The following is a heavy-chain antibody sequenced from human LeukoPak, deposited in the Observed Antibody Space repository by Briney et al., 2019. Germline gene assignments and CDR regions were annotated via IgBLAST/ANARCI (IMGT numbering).Heavy chain of an antibody. CDR2: ISGSGTTT. CDR3: AKAGHYGSGSYYSDC. Sequence: PGGSLRLSCAASGFIFSSYAMNWVREARGRGVEWLSSISGSGTTTYYVDSGKGRFTVSRDNSKNTLYLQMSSLRAGDTAVYYCAKAGHYGSGSYYSDCWGRGTLVTVSP. J-gene: IGHJ4*02. D-gene: IGHD3-10*01. V-gene: IGHV3-23*01. CDR1: GFIFSSYA.